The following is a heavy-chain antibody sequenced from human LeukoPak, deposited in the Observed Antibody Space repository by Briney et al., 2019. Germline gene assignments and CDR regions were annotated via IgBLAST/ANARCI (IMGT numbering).Heavy chain of an antibody. CDR2: INPNSGDT. V-gene: IGHV1-2*02. Sequence: ASVKLSRKASGYMFTGYYLPTVRQAPGQGLGWMGWINPNSGDTHYAQKFQGRVTMTRDTSISTAYMELRRLRYGDTAVYYCARDSVAGTAEYWGQGTLVTVSS. J-gene: IGHJ4*02. CDR1: GYMFTGYY. CDR3: ARDSVAGTAEY. D-gene: IGHD6-19*01.